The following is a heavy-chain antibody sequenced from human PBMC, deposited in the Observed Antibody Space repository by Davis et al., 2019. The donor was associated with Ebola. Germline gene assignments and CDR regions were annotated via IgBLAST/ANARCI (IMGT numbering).Heavy chain of an antibody. V-gene: IGHV1-18*01. CDR1: GYTFTSYG. CDR2: ISAYNGNT. J-gene: IGHJ5*02. Sequence: AASVKLSCKASGYTFTSYGISWVRQAPGQGLEWMGWISAYNGNTNYAQKLQGRVTMTTDTSKSTADMELRGLSSVDQPVYYCARDRSFSSGWSPWGQGTLVTVSS. CDR3: ARDRSFSSGWSP. D-gene: IGHD6-19*01.